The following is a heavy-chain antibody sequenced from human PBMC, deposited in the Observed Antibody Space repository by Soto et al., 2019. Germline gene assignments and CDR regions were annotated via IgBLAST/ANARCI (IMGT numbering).Heavy chain of an antibody. CDR1: GGTFSSYT. CDR3: ARMTTVYNWFDP. J-gene: IGHJ5*02. Sequence: ASVKVSCNASGGTFSSYTISWVRQAPGQGLEWMGRIIPILGIANYAQKFQGRVTITADKSTSTAYMELSSLRSEDTAVYYCARMTTVYNWFDPWGQGTLVTVSS. CDR2: IIPILGIA. V-gene: IGHV1-69*02. D-gene: IGHD4-17*01.